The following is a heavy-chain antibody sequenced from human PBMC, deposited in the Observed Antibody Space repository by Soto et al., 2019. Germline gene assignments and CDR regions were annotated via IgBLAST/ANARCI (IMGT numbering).Heavy chain of an antibody. V-gene: IGHV4-31*03. CDR3: ARDRSQLHDNYYYYGMDV. CDR2: IYYSGST. CDR1: GGSISSGGYY. D-gene: IGHD2-2*01. Sequence: PSETLSLTCTVSGGSISSGGYYWSWIRQHPGKGLEWIGYIYYSGSTYYNPSLKSRVTISVDTSKNQFSLKLSSVTAADTAVYYCARDRSQLHDNYYYYGMDVWGQGTTVTVSS. J-gene: IGHJ6*02.